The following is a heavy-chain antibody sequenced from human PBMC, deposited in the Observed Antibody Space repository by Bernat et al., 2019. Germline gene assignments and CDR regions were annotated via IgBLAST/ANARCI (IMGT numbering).Heavy chain of an antibody. V-gene: IGHV3-15*07. J-gene: IGHJ3*02. CDR2: IKSKTDGGTT. CDR1: GFTFSNAG. CDR3: TYRGYSSGWYVIDAFDI. Sequence: EVQLVESGGGLVKPGGSLRLPCAASGFTFSNAGLNWVRQAPGKGLEWVGRIKSKTDGGTTDYAAPVKGRFTISRDDSKNTLYLQMNSLKTEDTAVYYCTYRGYSSGWYVIDAFDIWGQGTMVTVSS. D-gene: IGHD6-19*01.